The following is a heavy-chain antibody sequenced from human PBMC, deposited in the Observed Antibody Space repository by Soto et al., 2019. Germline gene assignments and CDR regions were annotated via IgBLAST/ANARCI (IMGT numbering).Heavy chain of an antibody. CDR1: GGSVSSGSYY. Sequence: SETLSLTCTVSGGSVSSGSYYWSWIRQPPGKGLEWIGYIYYSGSTNYNPSLKSRVTISVDTSKNQFSLRLSSVTAADTAVYYCARVKGRGVVDIVATIKNPYYGMDVWGQGTTVTVSS. CDR2: IYYSGST. J-gene: IGHJ6*02. D-gene: IGHD5-12*01. CDR3: ARVKGRGVVDIVATIKNPYYGMDV. V-gene: IGHV4-61*01.